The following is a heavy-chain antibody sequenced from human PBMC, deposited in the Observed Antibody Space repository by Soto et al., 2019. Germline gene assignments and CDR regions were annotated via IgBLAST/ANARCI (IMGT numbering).Heavy chain of an antibody. CDR2: INPNSGGT. CDR3: ARGKGTAMVTDY. D-gene: IGHD5-18*01. V-gene: IGHV1-2*04. J-gene: IGHJ4*02. Sequence: ASVEVSCKASGYTFTGYYMHWVRQAPGQGLEWMGWINPNSGGTNYAQKFQGWVTMTRDTSISTAYMELSRLRSDDTAVYYCARGKGTAMVTDYWGQGTLVTVSS. CDR1: GYTFTGYY.